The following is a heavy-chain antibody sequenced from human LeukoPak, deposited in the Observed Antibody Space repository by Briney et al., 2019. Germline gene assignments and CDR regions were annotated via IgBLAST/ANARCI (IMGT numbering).Heavy chain of an antibody. D-gene: IGHD2-2*01. CDR2: ISSSSTYI. V-gene: IGHV3-21*04. CDR1: GFTFRSYS. Sequence: PGGSLRLSCAASGFTFRSYSMNWVRQAPGKGLEWVSSISSSSTYIYYADSVKGRFTVSRDNSKNTLYLQMNSLRAEDTAMYYCARGLGYCTSTTCLLPFDYWGQGTLVTVSS. CDR3: ARGLGYCTSTTCLLPFDY. J-gene: IGHJ4*02.